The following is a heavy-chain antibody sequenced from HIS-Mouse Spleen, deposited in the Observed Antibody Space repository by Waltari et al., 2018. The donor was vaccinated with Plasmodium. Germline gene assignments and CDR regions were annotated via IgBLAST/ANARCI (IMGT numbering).Heavy chain of an antibody. CDR3: ARSGVVVVPAAIGWYFDL. D-gene: IGHD2-2*01. CDR2: IYYSGST. V-gene: IGHV4-39*07. J-gene: IGHJ2*01. CDR1: GGSISSSSYY. Sequence: QLQLQESGPGLVKPSETLSPTCTVSGGSISSSSYYWGWIPWPPGKGLEWIGSIYYSGSTYYNPSLKSRVTISVDTSKNQFSLKLSSVTAADTAVYYCARSGVVVVPAAIGWYFDLWGRGTLVTVSS.